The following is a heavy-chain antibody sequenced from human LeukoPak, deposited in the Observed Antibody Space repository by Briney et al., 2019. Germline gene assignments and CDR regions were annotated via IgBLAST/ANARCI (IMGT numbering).Heavy chain of an antibody. V-gene: IGHV4-34*01. CDR2: INHSGST. J-gene: IGHJ4*02. CDR1: GGSFSGYY. CDR3: ARHISDY. D-gene: IGHD2-21*01. Sequence: SETLSLTCAVYGGSFSGYYWSWIRQPPGKGLEWIGEINHSGSTNYNPSLKSRVTISVDTSKNQFSLKLSSVTAADTAVYYCARHISDYWGQGTLVTVSS.